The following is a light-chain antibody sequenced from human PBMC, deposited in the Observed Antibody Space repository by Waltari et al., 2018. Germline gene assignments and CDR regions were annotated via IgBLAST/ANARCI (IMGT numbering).Light chain of an antibody. CDR2: GAS. CDR3: QHLNSYPFT. J-gene: IGKJ3*01. V-gene: IGKV1-9*01. CDR1: QGVSSY. Sequence: DIQLTQSPSFLSASVGDRLTITCRASQGVSSYLAWYQQKPGKAPHLLIYGASTLQSGVPSRFSGSGSGTEFTLTISSLQPEDFATYYCQHLNSYPFTFGPGSKVDIK.